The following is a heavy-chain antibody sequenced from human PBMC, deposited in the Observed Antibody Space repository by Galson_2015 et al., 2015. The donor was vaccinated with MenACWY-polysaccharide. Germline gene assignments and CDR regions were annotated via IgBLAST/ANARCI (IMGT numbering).Heavy chain of an antibody. Sequence: SLRLSCAASGFTFSSYAMSWVRQAPGKGLEWVSAISGSGGSTYYADSVKGRFTISRDNSKNTLYLQMNSLRAEDTAVYYCAKDRSGWYRGTPANFQHWGQGTLVTVSS. CDR1: GFTFSSYA. CDR3: AKDRSGWYRGTPANFQH. V-gene: IGHV3-23*01. J-gene: IGHJ1*01. D-gene: IGHD6-19*01. CDR2: ISGSGGST.